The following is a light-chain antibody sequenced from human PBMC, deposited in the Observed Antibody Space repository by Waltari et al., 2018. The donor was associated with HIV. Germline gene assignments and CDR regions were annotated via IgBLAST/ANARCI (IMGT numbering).Light chain of an antibody. CDR1: STNIGSNS. Sequence: QTVLTQPPSASGTPGQRVTISCSGSSTNIGSNSVYWYQQLPGTAPKLLIYRNKQRPSGVPDRFSGSKSGTSASLAICGLRSEDEADYYCAAWDDSLSGWVFGGGTKLTVL. CDR3: AAWDDSLSGWV. J-gene: IGLJ3*02. CDR2: RNK. V-gene: IGLV1-47*01.